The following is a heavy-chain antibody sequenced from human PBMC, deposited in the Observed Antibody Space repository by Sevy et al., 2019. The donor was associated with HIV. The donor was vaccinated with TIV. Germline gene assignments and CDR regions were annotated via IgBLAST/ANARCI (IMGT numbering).Heavy chain of an antibody. J-gene: IGHJ4*02. D-gene: IGHD3-22*01. Sequence: GGSLRLSCAASGFTFNYYTMNWVRQAPGKGLEWVSSIRRSTEYIYYADSVKGRFTISRDNAKKSLYLQRNSLRAEDTALYYSARVRDTSDFPAAFDYWGQGTLVTVSS. CDR1: GFTFNYYT. CDR3: ARVRDTSDFPAAFDY. V-gene: IGHV3-21*01. CDR2: IRRSTEYI.